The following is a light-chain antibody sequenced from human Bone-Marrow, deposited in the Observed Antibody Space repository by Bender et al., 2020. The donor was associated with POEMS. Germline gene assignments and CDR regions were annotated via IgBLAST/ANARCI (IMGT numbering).Light chain of an antibody. CDR2: EGS. V-gene: IGLV2-23*01. CDR1: SSDVGSYNL. J-gene: IGLJ2*01. Sequence: QSALTQPASVSGSPGQSITISCTGTSSDVGSYNLVSWYQQHPGKAPKLLIYEGSQRPAGASKRFSASKSGNTASLTFSGLQAEDEADYYCSSYAGSFLVFGGGTKLTVL. CDR3: SSYAGSFLV.